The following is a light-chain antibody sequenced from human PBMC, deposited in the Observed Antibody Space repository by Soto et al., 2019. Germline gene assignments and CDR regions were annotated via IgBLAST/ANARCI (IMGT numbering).Light chain of an antibody. CDR1: SSNIGSNS. V-gene: IGLV1-44*01. Sequence: QSVLTQPPSASGTPGQRVTISCSGSSSNIGSNSVNWYQQLPGTAPKLLMYSSNQRPSGDPDRFSGSKSGTSASLAISGLQSEDEADYYCAAWDASLNGVVFGGGTKVTVL. CDR3: AAWDASLNGVV. CDR2: SSN. J-gene: IGLJ2*01.